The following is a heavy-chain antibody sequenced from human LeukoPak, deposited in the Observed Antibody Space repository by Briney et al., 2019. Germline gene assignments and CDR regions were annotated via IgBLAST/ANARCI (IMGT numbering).Heavy chain of an antibody. D-gene: IGHD3-22*01. CDR1: GFTFSSYA. CDR3: ARDVTKVIVVVYDAFDI. V-gene: IGHV3-23*01. CDR2: ISGSGGST. Sequence: GGSLRLSCAASGFTFSSYAMSWVRQAPGKGLEWVSAISGSGGSTYYADSVKGRFTISRDNSKNTLYLQMNSLRAEDTAVYYCARDVTKVIVVVYDAFDIWGQGTMVTVSS. J-gene: IGHJ3*02.